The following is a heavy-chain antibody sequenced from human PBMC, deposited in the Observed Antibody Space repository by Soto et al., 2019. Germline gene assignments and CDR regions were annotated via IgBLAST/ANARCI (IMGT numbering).Heavy chain of an antibody. CDR1: GFTFSSYA. V-gene: IGHV3-23*01. Sequence: EVKLLDSGGGLVQTVGSLRLSCAASGFTFSSYAMGWVRQAPGKGLDWGSVISGSGGITYSADSVKGLLTISRDNSKNILYLQMNGLRAEDTAVYYCAKGITDTGGYYYYSMDVWGQGTAVTVSS. CDR2: ISGSGGIT. D-gene: IGHD3-16*01. CDR3: AKGITDTGGYYYYSMDV. J-gene: IGHJ6*02.